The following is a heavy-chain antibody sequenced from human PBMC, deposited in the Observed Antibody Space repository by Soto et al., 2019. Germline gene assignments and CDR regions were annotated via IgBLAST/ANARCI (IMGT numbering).Heavy chain of an antibody. CDR2: FDREDGET. V-gene: IGHV1-24*01. CDR3: ATALSGVRATSGP. J-gene: IGHJ5*02. D-gene: IGHD1-26*01. Sequence: ASVKVPCKDSGYTLTEVSMHWVRQAPGKGLEWIAAFDREDGETIYAQKFQGRVTMTEDTSTDTAYMEVSGLRSEDTALYYCATALSGVRATSGPWGQGTLVNVSS. CDR1: GYTLTEVS.